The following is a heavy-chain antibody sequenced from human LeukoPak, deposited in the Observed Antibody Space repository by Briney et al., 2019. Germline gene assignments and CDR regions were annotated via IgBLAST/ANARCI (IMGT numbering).Heavy chain of an antibody. J-gene: IGHJ5*02. V-gene: IGHV4-34*01. D-gene: IGHD4-17*01. Sequence: SETLSLTCAVYGGSFRGYYWSWIRQPPGKGLEWIGEINHSGSTNYNPSLKSRVTISVDTSKNQFSLKLSSVTAADTAVYYCASDYGDYPREDRKFDPWGQGTLVTVSS. CDR1: GGSFRGYY. CDR3: ASDYGDYPREDRKFDP. CDR2: INHSGST.